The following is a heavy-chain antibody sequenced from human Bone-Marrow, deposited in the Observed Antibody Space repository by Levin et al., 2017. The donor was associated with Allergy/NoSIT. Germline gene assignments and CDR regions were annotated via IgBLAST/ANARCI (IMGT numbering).Heavy chain of an antibody. CDR1: GGSISSYY. Sequence: SETLSLTCTVSGGSISSYYWSWIRQPPGKGLEWIGYIYYSGSTNYNPSLKSRVTISVDTSKNQFSLKLSSVTAADTAVYYCARDRGNSSGWYGLDYWGQGTLVTVSS. CDR2: IYYSGST. J-gene: IGHJ4*02. CDR3: ARDRGNSSGWYGLDY. D-gene: IGHD6-19*01. V-gene: IGHV4-59*01.